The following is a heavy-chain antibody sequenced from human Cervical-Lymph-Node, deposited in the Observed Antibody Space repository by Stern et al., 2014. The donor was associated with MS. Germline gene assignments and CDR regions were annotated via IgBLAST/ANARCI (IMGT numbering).Heavy chain of an antibody. CDR3: ARGVPSALFGLFGY. CDR2: MNPNSGNT. V-gene: IGHV1-8*01. J-gene: IGHJ4*02. D-gene: IGHD3-3*01. CDR1: GYTFRTYD. Sequence: QVQLVQSGAEVKKPGASVEVSCKASGYTFRTYDINWVRQATGQGLEWMGWMNPNSGNTGYAQKFQGRVTMTRNTSISTAYMELSSLRSEDTAVYYCARGVPSALFGLFGYWGQGTLVTVSS.